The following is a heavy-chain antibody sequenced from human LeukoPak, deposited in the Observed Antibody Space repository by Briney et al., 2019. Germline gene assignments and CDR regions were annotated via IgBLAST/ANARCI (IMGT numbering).Heavy chain of an antibody. V-gene: IGHV3-11*01. J-gene: IGHJ4*02. D-gene: IGHD6-13*01. CDR1: GFTFSDYY. Sequence: GGSLRLSCAASGFTFSDYYMSWIRQAPGKGLEWVSYISSSGSTIYYADSVKGRFTISRDNSKNTLYLQMNSLRAEDTAVYYCAKDGLAAARAYYFDYWGQGTLVTVSS. CDR3: AKDGLAAARAYYFDY. CDR2: ISSSGSTI.